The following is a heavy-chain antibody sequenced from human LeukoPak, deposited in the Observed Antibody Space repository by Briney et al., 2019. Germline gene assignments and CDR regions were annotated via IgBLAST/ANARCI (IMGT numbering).Heavy chain of an antibody. J-gene: IGHJ1*01. CDR3: ARRRFGSPPFQH. Sequence: PSETLSLTCAVYGGSFSGYYWSWIRQPPGKGLEWIGEINHSGSTNYNPSLKSRVTISVDTSKNQFSLKLSSVTAADTAVYYCARRRFGSPPFQHWGQGTLVTVSS. V-gene: IGHV4-34*01. CDR2: INHSGST. CDR1: GGSFSGYY. D-gene: IGHD3-10*01.